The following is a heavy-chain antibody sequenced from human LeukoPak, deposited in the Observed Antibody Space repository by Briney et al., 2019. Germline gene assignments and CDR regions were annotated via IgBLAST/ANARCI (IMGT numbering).Heavy chain of an antibody. CDR1: GFTFSSYA. D-gene: IGHD3-16*01. CDR2: ISGSGGST. V-gene: IGHV3-23*01. J-gene: IGHJ4*02. Sequence: GGSLRLFCAASGFTFSSYAMSWVRQAPGKGLEWVSAISGSGGSTYYADPVKGRFTISRDNSKNTLYLQMNSLRAEDTAVYYCAKDPRAPGGLFDYWGQGTLVTVSS. CDR3: AKDPRAPGGLFDY.